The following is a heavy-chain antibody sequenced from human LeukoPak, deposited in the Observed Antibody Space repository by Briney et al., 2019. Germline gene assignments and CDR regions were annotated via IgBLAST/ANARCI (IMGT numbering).Heavy chain of an antibody. J-gene: IGHJ4*02. CDR3: ARARSGWYFDY. V-gene: IGHV3-53*01. D-gene: IGHD6-19*01. CDR1: GFTVSSDY. CDR2: IYSGGST. Sequence: GGSLRLSCAASGFTVSSDYMSWVRQAPGKGLEWVSVIYSGGSTYYADSVKGRFTISRDNSKNTLYLQMNSLRAEDTAVYYCARARSGWYFDYWGQGTLVTVSS.